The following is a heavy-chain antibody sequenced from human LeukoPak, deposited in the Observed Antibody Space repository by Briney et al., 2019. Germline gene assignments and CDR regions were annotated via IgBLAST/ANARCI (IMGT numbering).Heavy chain of an antibody. CDR1: GFTFSCYG. V-gene: IGHV3-30*03. CDR2: ISSDGSNK. Sequence: PGGSLRLSCAASGFTFSCYGMHWVRQAPGKGLEWVALISSDGSNKYYADSVKGRFTISRDNSKNTLYLQMNSLRAEDTAVYYCARTQPWFGEFDFWGQGTLVTVSS. CDR3: ARTQPWFGEFDF. D-gene: IGHD3-10*01. J-gene: IGHJ4*02.